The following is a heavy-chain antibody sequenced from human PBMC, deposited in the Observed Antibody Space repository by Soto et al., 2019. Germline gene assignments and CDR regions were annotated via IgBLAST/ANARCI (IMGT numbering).Heavy chain of an antibody. D-gene: IGHD2-8*01. CDR1: GFTFSTYW. Sequence: EVQLVESGGGLVQPGGSLRLSCAASGFTFSTYWMHWVRQAPGKGLVWVSRISGDGSSTSYADSVKGRFTISRDNARNTLFLQMNSLTAEDTAVYYCARGGMGPVAYWGQGTLVTVSS. CDR3: ARGGMGPVAY. J-gene: IGHJ4*02. V-gene: IGHV3-74*01. CDR2: ISGDGSST.